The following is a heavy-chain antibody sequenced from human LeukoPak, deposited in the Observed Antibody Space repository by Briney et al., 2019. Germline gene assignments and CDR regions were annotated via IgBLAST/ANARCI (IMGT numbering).Heavy chain of an antibody. J-gene: IGHJ4*02. CDR3: AKGAPRFGVGPTFDY. CDR2: ISGSGGST. CDR1: GFTFSSYA. V-gene: IGHV3-23*01. D-gene: IGHD3-3*01. Sequence: GGSLRLSCAASGFTFSSYAMSWVRQAPGKGLEWASAISGSGGSTYYADSVKDRFTISRDNSKNTLYLQMNSLRAEDTAVYYCAKGAPRFGVGPTFDYWGQGTLVTVSS.